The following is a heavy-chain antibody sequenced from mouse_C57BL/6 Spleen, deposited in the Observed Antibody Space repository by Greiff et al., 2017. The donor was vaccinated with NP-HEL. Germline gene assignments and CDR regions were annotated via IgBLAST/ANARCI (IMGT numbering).Heavy chain of an antibody. D-gene: IGHD3-2*02. CDR2: IYPGDGDT. Sequence: VQLQESGPELVKPGASVKISCKASGYAFSSSWMNWVKQRPGKGLEWIGRIYPGDGDTNYNGKFKGKATLTADKSSSTAYMQLSSLTSEDSAVDFCSRLPHSSGGGYWGQGTTLTVSS. J-gene: IGHJ2*01. CDR3: SRLPHSSGGGY. CDR1: GYAFSSSW. V-gene: IGHV1-82*01.